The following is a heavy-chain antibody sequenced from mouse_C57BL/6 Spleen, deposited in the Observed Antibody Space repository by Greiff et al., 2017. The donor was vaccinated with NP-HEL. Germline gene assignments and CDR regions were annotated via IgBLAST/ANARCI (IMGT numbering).Heavy chain of an antibody. D-gene: IGHD2-12*01. CDR1: GFTFSSYG. V-gene: IGHV5-6*01. J-gene: IGHJ1*03. CDR3: ASPYRTTDRYLDV. CDR2: ISSGGSYT. Sequence: EVHLVESGGDLVKPGGSLKLSCAASGFTFSSYGMSWVRQTPDKRLEWVASISSGGSYTYYPDSVKGRFTISRDNAKNTLYLQVCSLKTEDTAMYYCASPYRTTDRYLDVGGTGTRVTVSS.